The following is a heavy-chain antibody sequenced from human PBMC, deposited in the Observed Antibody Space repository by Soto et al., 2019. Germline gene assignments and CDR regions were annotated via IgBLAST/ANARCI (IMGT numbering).Heavy chain of an antibody. CDR2: ISYDGSNK. J-gene: IGHJ4*02. V-gene: IGHV3-30*18. CDR3: AKGEYSYGQFHY. D-gene: IGHD5-18*01. Sequence: QVQLVESGGGVVQPGRSLRLSCAASGFTFSSYGMHWVRQAPGKGLEWVAVISYDGSNKYYADSVKGRFTISRDNSKNTLTLHMNSLSAEDTAVYYCAKGEYSYGQFHYWGQGTLVAVFS. CDR1: GFTFSSYG.